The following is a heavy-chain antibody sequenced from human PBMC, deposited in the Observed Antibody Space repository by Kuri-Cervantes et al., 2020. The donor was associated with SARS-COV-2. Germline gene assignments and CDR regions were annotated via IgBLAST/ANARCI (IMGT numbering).Heavy chain of an antibody. CDR1: GFTFSSYA. Sequence: GESLMISCASSGFTFSSYAMSWVRQAPGKGLEWVSAISGSGGSTYYADSVKRRFTISRDNSKNTLYLQMNSLSAENTAVYYCAKGWGSGSYYNSNWFDPWGQGTLVTVSS. D-gene: IGHD3-10*01. V-gene: IGHV3-23*01. J-gene: IGHJ5*02. CDR2: ISGSGGST. CDR3: AKGWGSGSYYNSNWFDP.